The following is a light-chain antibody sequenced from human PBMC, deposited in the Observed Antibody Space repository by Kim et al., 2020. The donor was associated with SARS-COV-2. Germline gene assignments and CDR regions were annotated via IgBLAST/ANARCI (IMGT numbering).Light chain of an antibody. CDR2: GAY. CDR1: QNIKTY. J-gene: IGKJ2*01. Sequence: DIQMTQSPSTLSASVGDRVTITCRASQNIKTYLDWYQLKPGKTPKLLIYGAYNTESGVSSRFSGSGSGTEFTLTISSLQPDDFATYYCQESATFLYTFGQGTKLEI. CDR3: QESATFLYT. V-gene: IGKV1-5*03.